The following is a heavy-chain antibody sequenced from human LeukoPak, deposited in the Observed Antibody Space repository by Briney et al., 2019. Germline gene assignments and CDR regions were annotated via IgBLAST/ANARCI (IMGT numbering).Heavy chain of an antibody. Sequence: GGSLRLSCVASGFPFSSYWMTWVRQAPGKGLEWVANIKQDGSKKSYVDSVKGRFTISRDNAKNSLYLRMNSLRAEDTAVYYCARVGITIFGVGQDQELDYWGQGTLVTVSS. J-gene: IGHJ4*02. CDR1: GFPFSSYW. CDR3: ARVGITIFGVGQDQELDY. D-gene: IGHD3-3*01. V-gene: IGHV3-7*01. CDR2: IKQDGSKK.